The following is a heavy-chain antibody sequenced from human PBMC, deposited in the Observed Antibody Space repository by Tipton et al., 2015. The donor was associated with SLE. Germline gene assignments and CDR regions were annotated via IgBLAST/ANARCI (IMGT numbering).Heavy chain of an antibody. D-gene: IGHD1-1*01. V-gene: IGHV3-21*01. CDR2: IDSSSTYA. CDR3: ARGGAASGTLHFDY. CDR1: GFTFSIYA. J-gene: IGHJ4*02. Sequence: SLRLSCAASGFTFSIYALNWVRQAPGQGPEWVSSIDSSSTYALYSDGVKGRFTISRDNTQNSVFLQMNSLRPEDTAVYYCARGGAASGTLHFDYWGQGILVTVS.